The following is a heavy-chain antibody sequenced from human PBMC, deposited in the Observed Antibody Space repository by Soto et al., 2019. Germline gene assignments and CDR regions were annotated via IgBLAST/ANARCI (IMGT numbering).Heavy chain of an antibody. Sequence: SETLSLTCAVYGGSFSGYYWSWIRQPPGKGLEWIGEINHSGSTNYNPSLKSRVTISVDTSKNQFSLKLSSVTAADTAVYYCARAGEIYYDGSGYYRNYYGMDVWGQGTTVTVSS. J-gene: IGHJ6*02. D-gene: IGHD3-22*01. V-gene: IGHV4-34*01. CDR1: GGSFSGYY. CDR3: ARAGEIYYDGSGYYRNYYGMDV. CDR2: INHSGST.